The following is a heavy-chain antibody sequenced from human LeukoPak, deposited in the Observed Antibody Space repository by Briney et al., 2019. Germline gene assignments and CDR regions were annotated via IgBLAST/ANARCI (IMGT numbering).Heavy chain of an antibody. Sequence: PSETLSLTCTVSGGSISFYYWSWIRQPAGKGLEWVGRIYSTGSTNYNPSLKSRVTMSVDTSKNQFSLKLSSVTAADTAVYYCARDSGGRAVAATNNWFDPWGQRTLGTVSS. CDR3: ARDSGGRAVAATNNWFDP. J-gene: IGHJ5*02. V-gene: IGHV4-4*07. CDR2: IYSTGST. CDR1: GGSISFYY. D-gene: IGHD6-19*01.